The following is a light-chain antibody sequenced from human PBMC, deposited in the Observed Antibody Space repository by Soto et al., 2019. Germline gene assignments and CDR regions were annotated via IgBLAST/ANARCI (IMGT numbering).Light chain of an antibody. CDR2: SNN. CDR1: SSNIGSKT. V-gene: IGLV1-44*01. J-gene: IGLJ1*01. Sequence: QSVLTPPPSASGTPGQRVTISCSGSSSNIGSKTVNWYQQLPGTAPKLLIYSNNQRPSGVPDRFSGSKSGTSASLAIAGLQAEDEGDYYCQSYDSSLSGYVFGTGTKVTVL. CDR3: QSYDSSLSGYV.